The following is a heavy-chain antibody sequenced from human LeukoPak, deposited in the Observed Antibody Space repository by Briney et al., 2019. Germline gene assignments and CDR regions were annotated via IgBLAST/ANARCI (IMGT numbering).Heavy chain of an antibody. J-gene: IGHJ4*02. Sequence: GGSLRLSYAASGFTVSSNYMSWVRQAPGKGLEWVSVIYSGGSTYYADSVKGRFTISRDNSKNTLYLQMNSLRAEDTAVYYCARDSGYGLDYWGQGTLVTVSS. CDR1: GFTVSSNY. CDR3: ARDSGYGLDY. CDR2: IYSGGST. D-gene: IGHD5-18*01. V-gene: IGHV3-53*01.